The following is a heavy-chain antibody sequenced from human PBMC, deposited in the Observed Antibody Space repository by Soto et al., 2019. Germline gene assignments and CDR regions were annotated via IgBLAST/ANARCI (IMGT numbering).Heavy chain of an antibody. CDR1: GNTFASHG. CDR2: ISGFNGQT. CDR3: GRVATGGIDGSVGTYFDY. Sequence: ASVKVSCKASGNTFASHGFSWVRQAPGQGLEWMGWISGFNGQTNYALKFQGRVTLTTDTSTSTAYMELRSLRSDDTAVYFCGRVATGGIDGSVGTYFDYWGQGTLVTVSS. D-gene: IGHD3-10*01. V-gene: IGHV1-18*01. J-gene: IGHJ4*02.